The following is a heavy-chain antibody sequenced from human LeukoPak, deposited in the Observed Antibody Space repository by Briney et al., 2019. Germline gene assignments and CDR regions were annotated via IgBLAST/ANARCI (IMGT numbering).Heavy chain of an antibody. Sequence: PSETLSLTCTVSGYSISRGYYWGWIGQPPGKGLAWIESIYHSGSTYYNPSLKSRVTISVGTYKNQFSLKLSSVTAADTAVYYCARDLDGSGSYYNYWGQGTLVTVSS. CDR3: ARDLDGSGSYYNY. CDR1: GYSISRGYY. V-gene: IGHV4-38-2*02. CDR2: IYHSGST. D-gene: IGHD3-10*01. J-gene: IGHJ4*02.